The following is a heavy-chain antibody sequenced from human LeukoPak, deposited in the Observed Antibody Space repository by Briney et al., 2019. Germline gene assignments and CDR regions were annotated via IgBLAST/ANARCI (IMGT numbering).Heavy chain of an antibody. V-gene: IGHV4-34*01. J-gene: IGHJ6*03. Sequence: KASETLSLTCAVYGGSFSGYYWSWIRQPPGKGLEWIGEINHSGSTNYNPSLKSRVTISVDTSKNQFSLKLSSVTAADTAVYYCARGAYYYDSSGYYYDYYYYYMDVWGKGTTVTVSS. CDR1: GGSFSGYY. CDR2: INHSGST. CDR3: ARGAYYYDSSGYYYDYYYYYMDV. D-gene: IGHD3-22*01.